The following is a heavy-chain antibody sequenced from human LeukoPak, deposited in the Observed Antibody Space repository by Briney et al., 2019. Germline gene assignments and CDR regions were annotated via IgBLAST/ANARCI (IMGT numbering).Heavy chain of an antibody. Sequence: PGGSLRLSCAASGFIFSSYSMNWVRQAPGKGLEWVSSISSSSSYIYYADSVKGRFTISRDNAKNSLYLQMNSLRAEDTAVYYCARGLYDFWSGYYTGNTYWGQGTLVTVSS. CDR2: ISSSSSYI. CDR3: ARGLYDFWSGYYTGNTY. V-gene: IGHV3-21*01. J-gene: IGHJ4*02. D-gene: IGHD3-3*01. CDR1: GFIFSSYS.